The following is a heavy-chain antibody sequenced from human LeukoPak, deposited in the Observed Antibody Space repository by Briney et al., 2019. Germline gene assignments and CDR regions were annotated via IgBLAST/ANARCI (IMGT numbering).Heavy chain of an antibody. CDR2: IYYSGST. CDR1: GGSISSYY. CDR3: ARSYYYGSGSPYYGMDV. Sequence: SETLSLTCTVSGGSISSYYWSWIRQPPGKGLEWIGYIYYSGSTNYNPSLKSRVTISVDTSKNQFSLKLSSVTAADTAMYYCARSYYYGSGSPYYGMDVWGQGTTVTVSS. V-gene: IGHV4-59*08. J-gene: IGHJ6*02. D-gene: IGHD3-10*01.